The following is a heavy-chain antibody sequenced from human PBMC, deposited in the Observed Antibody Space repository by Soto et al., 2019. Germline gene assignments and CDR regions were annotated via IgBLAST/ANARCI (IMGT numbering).Heavy chain of an antibody. CDR3: EKYRRTDAEGYTFDY. Sequence: SYTLSLTCTVSGDSISGYYWSWILQPPGKGLEWIGYIYYSGSTNYNPSLKGRVTMSVDTSKNQFSLKLTSVTTADTAMYLCEKYRRTDAEGYTFDYWGQGALVTVSS. CDR1: GDSISGYY. D-gene: IGHD2-15*01. V-gene: IGHV4-59*07. CDR2: IYYSGST. J-gene: IGHJ4*02.